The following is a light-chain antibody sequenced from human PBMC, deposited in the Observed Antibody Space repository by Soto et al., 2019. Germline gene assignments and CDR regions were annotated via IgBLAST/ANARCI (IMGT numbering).Light chain of an antibody. CDR2: DVS. J-gene: IGLJ1*01. Sequence: QSALTQPASVSGSPGQSITISCTGTSSDVGGYNYVSWYQQHPGKAPKVMIYDVSNRPSGVSNRFSGSKSGNTASLTISGLQAEDEADYYCSSYTSSSPLVFGTGTKLTVL. CDR1: SSDVGGYNY. V-gene: IGLV2-14*03. CDR3: SSYTSSSPLV.